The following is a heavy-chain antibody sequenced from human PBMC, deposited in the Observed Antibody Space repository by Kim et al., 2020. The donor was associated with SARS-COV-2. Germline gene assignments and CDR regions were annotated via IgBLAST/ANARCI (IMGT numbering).Heavy chain of an antibody. CDR3: ARDRMATIQGFDY. Sequence: GGSLRLSCAASGFTFSSYSMNWVRQAPGKGLEWVSSISSSSSYIYYADSVKGRFTISRDNAKNSLYLQMNSLRAEDTAVYYCARDRMATIQGFDYWGQGTLVTVSS. J-gene: IGHJ4*02. D-gene: IGHD5-12*01. CDR2: ISSSSSYI. CDR1: GFTFSSYS. V-gene: IGHV3-21*01.